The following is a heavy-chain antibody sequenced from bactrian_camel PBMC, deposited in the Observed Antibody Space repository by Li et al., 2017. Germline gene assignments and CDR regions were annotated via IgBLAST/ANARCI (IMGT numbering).Heavy chain of an antibody. J-gene: IGHJ6*01. CDR3: AGDRLMGWGEGTEFAY. CDR2: IYSGDGNT. V-gene: IGHV3-2*01. CDR1: GFTFSIYY. Sequence: HVQLVESGGGLVQPGGSLRLSCAASGFTFSIYYMSWVRQAPGKGLEWVSSIYSGDGNTYYADSVKGRFTISRDNAKNTLYLQMNSLKPEDTAVYYCAGDRLMGWGEGTEFAYWGQGTQVTVS. D-gene: IGHD5*01.